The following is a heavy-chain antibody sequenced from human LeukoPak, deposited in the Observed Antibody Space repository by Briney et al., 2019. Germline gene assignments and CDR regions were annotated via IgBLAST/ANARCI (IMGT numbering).Heavy chain of an antibody. V-gene: IGHV3-30-3*01. CDR3: AKVEGASKASVY. CDR1: GFTFSSYA. D-gene: IGHD1-1*01. J-gene: IGHJ4*02. CDR2: ISYDGSNK. Sequence: GSLRLSCAASGFTFSSYAMHWVRQAPGKGLEWVAVISYDGSNKYYADSVKGRFTISRDNSKNTLYLQMNSLRAEDTAVYYCAKVEGASKASVYWGQGALVTVSS.